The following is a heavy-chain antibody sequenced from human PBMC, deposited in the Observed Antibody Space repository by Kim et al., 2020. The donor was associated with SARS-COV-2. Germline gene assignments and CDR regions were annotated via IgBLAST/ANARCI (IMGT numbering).Heavy chain of an antibody. CDR3: ARGRGSYSLDY. D-gene: IGHD3-10*01. J-gene: IGHJ4*02. V-gene: IGHV3-30*04. Sequence: GGSLRLSCLASGFTFSNYAMHWVRQAPGKGLEWVAVISYDGTNRYYADSVKGRFTISRDNSKNTLYVQLNSLRADDAAVYHCARGRGSYSLDYWGQGTLV. CDR2: ISYDGTNR. CDR1: GFTFSNYA.